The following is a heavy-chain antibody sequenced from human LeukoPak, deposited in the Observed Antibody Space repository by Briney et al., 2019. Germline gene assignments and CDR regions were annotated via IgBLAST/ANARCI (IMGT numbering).Heavy chain of an antibody. Sequence: TPSETLSLTCVVSGGSVSSGSYYWSWIRQPPGKGLEWIGYIYYSGSTNYNPSLKSRVAISVDTSKNQFSLKLSSVTAADTAVYYCARVRAVTIFDYWGQGTLVTVSS. CDR3: ARVRAVTIFDY. D-gene: IGHD4-17*01. CDR1: GGSVSSGSYY. CDR2: IYYSGST. J-gene: IGHJ4*02. V-gene: IGHV4-61*01.